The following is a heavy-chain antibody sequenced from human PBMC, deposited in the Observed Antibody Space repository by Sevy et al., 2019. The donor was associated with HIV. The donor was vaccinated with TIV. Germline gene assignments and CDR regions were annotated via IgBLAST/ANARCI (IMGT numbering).Heavy chain of an antibody. CDR3: ARGGTGATLHFDY. J-gene: IGHJ4*02. CDR1: GFDFSSFS. Sequence: GSLRLSCTASGFDFSSFSMNWVRQAPGKGLEWISYISRSTTTMYYGGSVKGRFTISRDNAQDSLFLQMNSLRTEDTAVYYCARGGTGATLHFDYWGQGTVVTVSS. CDR2: ISRSTTTM. V-gene: IGHV3-48*01. D-gene: IGHD2-8*02.